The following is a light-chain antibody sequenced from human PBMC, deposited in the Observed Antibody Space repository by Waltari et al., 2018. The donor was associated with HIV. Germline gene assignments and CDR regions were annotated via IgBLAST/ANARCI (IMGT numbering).Light chain of an antibody. J-gene: IGLJ2*01. Sequence: QSVLTQPPSASGTPGQRVTISCSGSSSNIGSNYVSCYQQLPGTAPKLLIYRNNQRPSGVPDRFSGSKSGTSASLAISGLRSEDEADYYCAAWDDSLSGVVFGGGTKLTVL. CDR3: AAWDDSLSGVV. V-gene: IGLV1-47*01. CDR1: SSNIGSNY. CDR2: RNN.